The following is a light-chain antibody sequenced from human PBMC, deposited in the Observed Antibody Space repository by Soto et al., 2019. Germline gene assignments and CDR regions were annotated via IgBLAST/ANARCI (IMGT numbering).Light chain of an antibody. CDR2: GSD. CDR1: SSNIGSKT. Sequence: QSVLTQPPSASGTPGQRVTISCSGSSSNIGSKTVNWYQQLPGTAPKLLIYGSDQRPSGVPDRFSGSKSGTSASLAISGLQSEDEADYYCQSYDSSLSGSEVFGNGTRSPS. J-gene: IGLJ1*01. CDR3: QSYDSSLSGSEV. V-gene: IGLV1-44*01.